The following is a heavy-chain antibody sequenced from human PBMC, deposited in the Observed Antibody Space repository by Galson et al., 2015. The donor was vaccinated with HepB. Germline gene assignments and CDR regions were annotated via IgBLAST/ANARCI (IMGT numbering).Heavy chain of an antibody. CDR2: ISPSGGST. J-gene: IGHJ6*02. CDR3: AREQWLDGVYYYYGMDV. CDR1: GYTFTSYY. V-gene: IGHV1-46*01. D-gene: IGHD6-19*01. Sequence: SVKVSCKASGYTFTSYYMHWVRQAPGQGLEWMGIISPSGGSTSYAQKFQGRVTMTRDTSTSTVYMELSSLRSEDTAVYYCAREQWLDGVYYYYGMDVWGQGTTVTVSS.